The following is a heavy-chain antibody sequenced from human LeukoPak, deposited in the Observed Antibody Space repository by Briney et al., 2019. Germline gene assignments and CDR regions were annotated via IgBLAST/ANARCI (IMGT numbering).Heavy chain of an antibody. CDR2: INPSGGTT. CDR1: GYTFTIYY. CDR3: ARDLNYYDSSGYYGY. Sequence: ASVKVSCKASGYTFTIYYMHWVRQAPGQGLEWMGIINPSGGTTAYAQRFQGRVTMTRDTSTSTVYMELSSLRSEDTAVYYCARDLNYYDSSGYYGYWGQGTLVTVSS. J-gene: IGHJ4*02. V-gene: IGHV1-46*01. D-gene: IGHD3-22*01.